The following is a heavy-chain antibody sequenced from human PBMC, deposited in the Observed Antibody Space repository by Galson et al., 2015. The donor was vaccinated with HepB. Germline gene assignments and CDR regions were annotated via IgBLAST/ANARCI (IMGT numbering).Heavy chain of an antibody. J-gene: IGHJ4*02. CDR1: GDSLTSGPYY. Sequence: LSLTCTVSGDSLTSGPYYWGWIRQPAGKRLEWIGRIYISGSTDYNPSPIGRVTVSLDTSKNQFSLPLTSVTASDTAVYYWARTLQGRREHDSWGQGTLVIVSS. CDR2: IYISGST. D-gene: IGHD1-1*01. V-gene: IGHV4-61*02. CDR3: ARTLQGRREHDS.